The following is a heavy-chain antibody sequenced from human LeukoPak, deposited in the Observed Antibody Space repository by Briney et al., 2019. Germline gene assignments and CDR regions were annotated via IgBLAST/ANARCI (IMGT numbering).Heavy chain of an antibody. CDR1: GFTFSSYS. CDR3: AKDRIAVAALDAFDI. Sequence: GGSLRLSCAASGFTFSSYSMNWVRQAPGKGLEWVSSISSSSSYIYYADSVKGRFTISRDNAKNSLYLQMNSLRAEDTAVYYCAKDRIAVAALDAFDIWGQGTMVTVSS. V-gene: IGHV3-21*01. D-gene: IGHD6-19*01. J-gene: IGHJ3*02. CDR2: ISSSSSYI.